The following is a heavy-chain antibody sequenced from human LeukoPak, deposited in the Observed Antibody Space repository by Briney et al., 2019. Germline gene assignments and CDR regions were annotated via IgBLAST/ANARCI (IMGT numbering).Heavy chain of an antibody. CDR1: GYTFTSYG. D-gene: IGHD6-19*01. CDR3: AREEAVAGQPPLH. CDR2: ISAYNGNT. V-gene: IGHV1-18*01. J-gene: IGHJ4*02. Sequence: ASVKVSCKASGYTFTSYGISWVRQAPGQGLEWMGWISAYNGNTNYVQKLQGRVTMTTDTSTSIAYMELRSLRSDDTAVYYCAREEAVAGQPPLHWGQGTLVTVSS.